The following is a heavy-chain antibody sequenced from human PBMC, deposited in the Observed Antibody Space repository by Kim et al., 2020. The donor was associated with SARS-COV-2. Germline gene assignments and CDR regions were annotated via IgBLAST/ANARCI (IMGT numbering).Heavy chain of an antibody. V-gene: IGHV5-51*01. CDR3: ARHGGYCSSTSCYHNWFDP. CDR1: GYSFTSYW. D-gene: IGHD2-2*01. CDR2: IYPGDSDT. Sequence: GESLKISCKGSGYSFTSYWIGWVRQMPGKGLEWMGIIYPGDSDTRYSPSFQGQVTISADKSISTAYLQWSSLKASDTAMYYCARHGGYCSSTSCYHNWFDPWGQGTLVTVSS. J-gene: IGHJ5*02.